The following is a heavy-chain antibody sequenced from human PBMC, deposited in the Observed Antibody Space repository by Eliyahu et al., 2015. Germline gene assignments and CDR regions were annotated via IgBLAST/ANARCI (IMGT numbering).Heavy chain of an antibody. CDR2: INQSGST. J-gene: IGHJ4*02. D-gene: IGHD3-22*01. Sequence: QVQLQQWGAGLLKPSXTLSLTXAXYGGSFSGYYWSWXRQPPGKGLEWIGEINQSGSTNYNPSLKSRVTISVDTSKNQFSLKLSSVTAADTAVYYCARRGLLPFDYWGQGTLVTASS. CDR1: GGSFSGYY. CDR3: ARRGLLPFDY. V-gene: IGHV4-34*01.